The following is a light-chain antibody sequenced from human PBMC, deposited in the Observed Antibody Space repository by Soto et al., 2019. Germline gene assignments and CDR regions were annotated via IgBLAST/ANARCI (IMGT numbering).Light chain of an antibody. V-gene: IGKV3-11*01. Sequence: EIVMTQSPATLSVSPGERATLSCRASQSARSSLAWYQQKPGQAPRLLIYDASNRATGIPARFSGSGSGTDFTLTISSLEPEDFAVYYCQQRSNWPRTFGQGTKVDIK. CDR2: DAS. J-gene: IGKJ1*01. CDR3: QQRSNWPRT. CDR1: QSARSS.